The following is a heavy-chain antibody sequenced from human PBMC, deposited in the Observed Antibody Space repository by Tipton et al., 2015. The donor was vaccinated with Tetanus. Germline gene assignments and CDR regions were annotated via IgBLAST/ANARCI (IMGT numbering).Heavy chain of an antibody. J-gene: IGHJ6*02. V-gene: IGHV3-7*01. CDR1: GFTFSSYW. Sequence: SLRLSCAASGFTFSSYWMSWVRQAPGKGLEWVANIKQDGSEKYYVDSVKGRFTISRDNAKNSLYLQMNSLRAEDTAVYYCIAAALNYYYYGMDVWGQGTTVTVSS. CDR3: IAAALNYYYYGMDV. CDR2: IKQDGSEK. D-gene: IGHD6-13*01.